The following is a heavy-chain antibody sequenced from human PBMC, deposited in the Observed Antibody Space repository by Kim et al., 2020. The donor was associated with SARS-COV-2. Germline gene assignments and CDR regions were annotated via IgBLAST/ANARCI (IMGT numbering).Heavy chain of an antibody. Sequence: IDDADSVKSRFTTSRDNAKNSLHLQMNSLKDDDTAIYHCVRDRMGGAFDIWGQGTLVTVSS. CDR2: I. V-gene: IGHV3-48*02. J-gene: IGHJ3*02. D-gene: IGHD3-16*01. CDR3: VRDRMGGAFDI.